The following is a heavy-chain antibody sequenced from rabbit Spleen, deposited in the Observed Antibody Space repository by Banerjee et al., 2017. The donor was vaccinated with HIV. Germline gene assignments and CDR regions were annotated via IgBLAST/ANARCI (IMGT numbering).Heavy chain of an antibody. V-gene: IGHV1S40*01. Sequence: QSLEESGGDLVKPGASLTLTCTASGFSFSSSYYMCWVRQAPGKGLEWIACIYAGSSGSTYYASWAKGRFTISKTSSTTVTLQMTSLTAADTATYFCARGYYYSYSYGGYAYGTSTRLDLWGPGTLVTVS. J-gene: IGHJ3*01. CDR1: GFSFSSSYY. D-gene: IGHD6-1*01. CDR2: IYAGSSGST. CDR3: ARGYYYSYSYGGYAYGTSTRLDL.